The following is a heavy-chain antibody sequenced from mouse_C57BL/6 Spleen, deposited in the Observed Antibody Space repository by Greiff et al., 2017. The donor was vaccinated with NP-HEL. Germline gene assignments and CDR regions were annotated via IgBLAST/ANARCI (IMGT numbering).Heavy chain of an antibody. Sequence: QVQLQQSGAELVRPGASVKLSCKASGYTFTDYYINWVKQRPGQGLEWIARIYPGSGNTYYNEKLKGKDTLTAEKSSSTAYMQLSSLTSEDSAVYFCARYSSGYPYYFDYWGQGTTLTVSS. CDR1: GYTFTDYY. V-gene: IGHV1-76*01. CDR3: ARYSSGYPYYFDY. CDR2: IYPGSGNT. D-gene: IGHD3-2*02. J-gene: IGHJ2*01.